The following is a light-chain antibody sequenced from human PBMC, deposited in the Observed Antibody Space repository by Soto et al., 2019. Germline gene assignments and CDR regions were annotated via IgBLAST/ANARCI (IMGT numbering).Light chain of an antibody. J-gene: IGLJ3*02. CDR1: SSNIGSNA. CDR3: AAWDDSLNGPV. Sequence: QSVLPQPPSASGTPGQRVTISCSGSSSNIGSNAVNWYQQLPGTAPKLFIYTNNQRPSGVPDRFSGSKSGTSASLAVSGLQSEDEADYFCAAWDDSLNGPVFGGGTKLTVL. CDR2: TNN. V-gene: IGLV1-44*01.